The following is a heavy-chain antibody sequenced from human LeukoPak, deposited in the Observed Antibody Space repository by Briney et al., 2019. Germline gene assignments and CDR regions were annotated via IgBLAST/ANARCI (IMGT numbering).Heavy chain of an antibody. V-gene: IGHV3-23*01. CDR1: GFTFSSYA. CDR2: ISGSGGST. J-gene: IGHJ4*02. CDR3: ARTLAAAGYFDY. Sequence: PGGSLRLSCAASGFTFSSYAMSWVRQAPGKGLEWVSAISGSGGSTYYADSVKGRFTISRDNSKNTLYLQMNSLRAEDTAVYYCARTLAAAGYFDYWGQGTLVTVSS. D-gene: IGHD6-13*01.